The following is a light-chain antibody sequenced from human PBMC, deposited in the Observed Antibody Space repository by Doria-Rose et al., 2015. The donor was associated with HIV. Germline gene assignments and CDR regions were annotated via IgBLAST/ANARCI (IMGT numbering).Light chain of an antibody. CDR1: SSNIRAGFD. J-gene: IGLJ1*01. CDR2: GST. CDR3: QSYDSRLSVYV. V-gene: IGLV1-40*01. Sequence: QSVLTQPPSVSGAPGQRVAISCTGSSSNIRAGFDVNWYQQFPGTAPKLLIHGSTNRPSGVPDRFSGSKSGTSASLAISALRAEDEADYYCQSYDSRLSVYVFGTGTKVTVL.